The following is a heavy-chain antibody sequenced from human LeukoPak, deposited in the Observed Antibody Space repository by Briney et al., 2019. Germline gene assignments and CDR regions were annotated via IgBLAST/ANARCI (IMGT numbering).Heavy chain of an antibody. V-gene: IGHV1-18*01. CDR2: ISAYNGNT. CDR3: ARGADNWNDGPPASASFDY. D-gene: IGHD1-1*01. J-gene: IGHJ4*02. Sequence: ASVKVSCKASGYTFTSYGISWVRQAPGQGLEWMGWISAYNGNTNYAQKFQGRVTMTRNTSISTAYMELSSLRSEDTAVYYCARGADNWNDGPPASASFDYWGQGTLVTVSS. CDR1: GYTFTSYG.